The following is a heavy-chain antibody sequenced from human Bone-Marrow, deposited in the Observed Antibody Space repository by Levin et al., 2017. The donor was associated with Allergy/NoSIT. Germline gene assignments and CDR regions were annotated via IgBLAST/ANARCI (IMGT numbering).Heavy chain of an antibody. CDR2: ISYDGSNK. CDR1: EFTFRSYD. D-gene: IGHD1-20*01. V-gene: IGHV3-30*18. CDR3: AKPHYNWNEDAFDI. Sequence: PGGSLRLSCAASEFTFRSYDMHWVRQAPGKWPEWVAGISYDGSNKYYADSVKGRFTISRDNPKNTLYLQMNSLRGEDTAVYYCAKPHYNWNEDAFDIWGQGTMVTVSS. J-gene: IGHJ3*02.